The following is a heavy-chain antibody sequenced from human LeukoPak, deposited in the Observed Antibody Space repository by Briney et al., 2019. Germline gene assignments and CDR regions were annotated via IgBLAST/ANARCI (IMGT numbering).Heavy chain of an antibody. J-gene: IGHJ4*02. Sequence: ASVKVSCKASGYTFTSYDINWVRQATGQGLEWMGWMNPNSGNTGYAQKFQGRVTMTRNTSISTAYMELSSLRSEDTAVYYCARVLCRTVVTPSLTKGGIIFGYWGQGTLVTVSS. CDR1: GYTFTSYD. D-gene: IGHD4-23*01. CDR2: MNPNSGNT. CDR3: ARVLCRTVVTPSLTKGGIIFGY. V-gene: IGHV1-8*01.